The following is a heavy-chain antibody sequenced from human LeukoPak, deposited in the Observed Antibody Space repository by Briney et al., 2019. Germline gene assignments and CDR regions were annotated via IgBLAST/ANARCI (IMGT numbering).Heavy chain of an antibody. J-gene: IGHJ4*02. CDR3: ATLKLGYCSSTSCPILDY. D-gene: IGHD2-2*01. Sequence: PSETLSLTCAVYGGSFGGYYWSWIRQPPGKGLEWIGEINHSGSTNYNPSLKSRVTISVDTSKNQFSLKLSSVTAADTAVYYCATLKLGYCSSTSCPILDYWGQGTLVTVSS. V-gene: IGHV4-34*01. CDR1: GGSFGGYY. CDR2: INHSGST.